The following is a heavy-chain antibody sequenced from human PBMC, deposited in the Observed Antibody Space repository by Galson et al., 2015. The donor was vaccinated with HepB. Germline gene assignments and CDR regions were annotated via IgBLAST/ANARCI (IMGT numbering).Heavy chain of an antibody. D-gene: IGHD3-22*01. CDR1: GFTVSSNY. V-gene: IGHV3-53*01. CDR3: ARGSGGYLGDAFDI. Sequence: SLRLSCAASGFTVSSNYMSWVRQAPGKGLEWVSVIYSGGSTYYADSVKGRFTISRDNSKNTLYLQMNSLRAEDTAVYYRARGSGGYLGDAFDIWGQGTMVTVSS. J-gene: IGHJ3*02. CDR2: IYSGGST.